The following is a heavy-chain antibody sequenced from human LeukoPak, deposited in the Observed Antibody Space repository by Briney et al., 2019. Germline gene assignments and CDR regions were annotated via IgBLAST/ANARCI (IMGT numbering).Heavy chain of an antibody. D-gene: IGHD5-24*01. CDR3: TTAGSWLQLPQYDY. Sequence: SVKVSCKASGGTFSSYAISWVRQAPGQGLEWMGGIIPIFGTANYAQKFQGRVTITADKSTSTAYMELNSLKTEDTAVYYCTTAGSWLQLPQYDYWGQGTLVTVSS. J-gene: IGHJ4*02. CDR1: GGTFSSYA. V-gene: IGHV1-69*06. CDR2: IIPIFGTA.